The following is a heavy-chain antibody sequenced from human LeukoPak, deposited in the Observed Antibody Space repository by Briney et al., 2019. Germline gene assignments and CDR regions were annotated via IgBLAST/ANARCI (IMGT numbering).Heavy chain of an antibody. CDR1: GFTVSSNY. D-gene: IGHD6-19*01. Sequence: GGSLRLSCAAPGFTVSSNYMSWVRQAPGKGLEWVAAMSGSGTTTYSADSAKGRFTISRDNSKNTLYVEMSSLRAEDTAVYYCAKFFAPSGGASGWPWTIDCWGQGTLVTVSS. CDR3: AKFFAPSGGASGWPWTIDC. J-gene: IGHJ4*02. CDR2: MSGSGTTT. V-gene: IGHV3-23*01.